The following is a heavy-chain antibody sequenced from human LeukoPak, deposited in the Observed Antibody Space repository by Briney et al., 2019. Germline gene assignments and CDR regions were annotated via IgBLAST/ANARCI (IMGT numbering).Heavy chain of an antibody. V-gene: IGHV3-53*01. CDR3: ARGGSYLSAFDI. CDR1: GFTVSSNY. Sequence: GGSLRLSCAASGFTVSSNYMSWVRQAPGKGLEWVSIIYSGGSTFYADSVKGRFTISRDNSKNTMYLQMNSLRAEDTAVYYCARGGSYLSAFDIWGQGTMVTVSS. J-gene: IGHJ3*02. D-gene: IGHD1-26*01. CDR2: IYSGGST.